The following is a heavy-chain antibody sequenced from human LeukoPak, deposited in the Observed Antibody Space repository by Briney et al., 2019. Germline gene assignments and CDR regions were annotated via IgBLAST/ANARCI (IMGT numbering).Heavy chain of an antibody. Sequence: GGSLRLSCAASGFTFSSYEMNWVRQAPGKGLEWVSYISGNGSPIYYADSVKGRFTISRDYSKNTLYLQMNSLRAEDTAMYYCARGLGYCTSTSCLLPFDYWGQGTLVTVSS. CDR2: ISGNGSPI. J-gene: IGHJ4*02. D-gene: IGHD2-8*01. V-gene: IGHV3-48*03. CDR3: ARGLGYCTSTSCLLPFDY. CDR1: GFTFSSYE.